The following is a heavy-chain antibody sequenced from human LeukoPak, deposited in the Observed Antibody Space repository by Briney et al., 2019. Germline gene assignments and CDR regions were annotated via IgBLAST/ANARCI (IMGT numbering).Heavy chain of an antibody. CDR1: GGSISSSNYY. J-gene: IGHJ4*02. D-gene: IGHD3-22*01. CDR3: VGEYYDSGGDYYMLSY. V-gene: IGHV4-39*07. Sequence: SETLSLTCTVSGGSISSSNYYWGWIRQPPGKGLEWIGSIYYSGNTYYNPSLKSRVTISVDTSKNQFSLKLSSVTAADTAVYYCVGEYYDSGGDYYMLSYWGQGTLVSVSS. CDR2: IYYSGNT.